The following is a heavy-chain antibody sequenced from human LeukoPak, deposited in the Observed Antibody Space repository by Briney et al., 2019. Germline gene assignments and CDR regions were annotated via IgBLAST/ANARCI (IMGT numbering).Heavy chain of an antibody. CDR3: AAEAAYYYDSRDAFDV. V-gene: IGHV1-58*01. CDR2: IVVGSGNT. CDR1: GFTFTSSA. D-gene: IGHD3-22*01. J-gene: IGHJ3*01. Sequence: SVKVSCKASGFTFTSSAVQWVRQARGQRLEWIGWIVVGSGNTNYAQKFQERVTITRDMSTSLVYLELSSLRSEDTAVYYCAAEAAYYYDSRDAFDVWGQGTMVTVSS.